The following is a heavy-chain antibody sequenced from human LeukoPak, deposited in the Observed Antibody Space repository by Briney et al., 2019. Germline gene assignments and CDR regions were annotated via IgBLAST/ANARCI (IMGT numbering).Heavy chain of an antibody. Sequence: SQSLSLTCAVYGGSFSGYYWSWIRQPPGKGLEWLGEINHSGSTNYHPSLKSRVTISVDTSKNQFSLKLSSVTAADTAVYYCARVGGTRFCSGGSCYSRPGPIYWGQGTLVTVSS. V-gene: IGHV4-34*01. CDR3: ARVGGTRFCSGGSCYSRPGPIY. D-gene: IGHD2-15*01. CDR2: INHSGST. CDR1: GGSFSGYY. J-gene: IGHJ4*02.